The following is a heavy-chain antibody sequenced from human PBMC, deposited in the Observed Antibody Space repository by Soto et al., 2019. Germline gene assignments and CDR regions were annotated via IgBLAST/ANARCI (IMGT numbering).Heavy chain of an antibody. V-gene: IGHV1-69*13. CDR2: IIPIFGTA. D-gene: IGHD5-12*01. J-gene: IGHJ5*02. Sequence: SVKVSCKASGGTFSSYAISWVRQAPGQGLEWMGGIIPIFGTANYAQKFQGRATITADESTSTAYMELSSLRSEGTAVYYCARVDGYNYGNWFDPWGQGTLVTVSS. CDR1: GGTFSSYA. CDR3: ARVDGYNYGNWFDP.